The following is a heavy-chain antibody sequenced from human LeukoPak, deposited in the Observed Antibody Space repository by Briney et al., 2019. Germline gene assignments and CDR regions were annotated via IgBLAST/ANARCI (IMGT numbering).Heavy chain of an antibody. J-gene: IGHJ4*02. V-gene: IGHV3-23*01. CDR1: GFTFSFYA. D-gene: IGHD6-19*01. Sequence: PGGSLRLSCAASGFTFSFYAMSWVRQAPGKGLEWVSSISDSGSATYYADSVKGRFTISRDNFKNTLYLQMNNLRAEDTALYYCAKRAVAGSLFYFRYWGQGTLVTVSS. CDR3: AKRAVAGSLFYFRY. CDR2: ISDSGSAT.